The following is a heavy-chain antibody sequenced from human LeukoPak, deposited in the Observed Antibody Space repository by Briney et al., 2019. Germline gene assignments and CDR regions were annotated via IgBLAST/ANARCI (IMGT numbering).Heavy chain of an antibody. CDR3: ARDQGWGSNGAFDI. Sequence: SETLSLTCTVSGGSISSSSYYWGWIRQPPGKGLEWIGSIYYSGSTYYNPSLKSRVTISVDTSKNQFSLKLSSVTAADAAVYYCARDQGWGSNGAFDIWGQGTMVTVSS. V-gene: IGHV4-39*07. CDR1: GGSISSSSYY. J-gene: IGHJ3*02. CDR2: IYYSGST. D-gene: IGHD2-8*02.